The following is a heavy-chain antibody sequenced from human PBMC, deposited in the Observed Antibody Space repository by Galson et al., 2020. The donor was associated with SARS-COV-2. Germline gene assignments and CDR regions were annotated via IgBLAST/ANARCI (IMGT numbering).Heavy chain of an antibody. CDR3: AREASWAMFGMDV. CDR1: GFTFNSYS. J-gene: IGHJ6*02. D-gene: IGHD1-26*01. Sequence: GESLKISCAVSGFTFNSYSMSWVRQAPGKGLEWVSSISSNSEYIYNVDSVKSRFTISRDNAKNSLYLQMNSLRAEDTAVYYCAREASWAMFGMDVWGQGTTVTVSS. CDR2: ISSNSEYI. V-gene: IGHV3-21*01.